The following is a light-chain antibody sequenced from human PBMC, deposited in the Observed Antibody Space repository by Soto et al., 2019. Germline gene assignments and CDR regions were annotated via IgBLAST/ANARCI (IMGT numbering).Light chain of an antibody. V-gene: IGKV3-20*01. CDR3: HQYGSSSLT. CDR1: QSVSSSY. Sequence: EIVLTQSPGTLSLSPGERATLSCRASQSVSSSYLARYQQKPGQAPRLLIYGASSRATGIPDRFSGSGSGTDFTLTISRLEPDDFAVYYCHQYGSSSLTFGGGTKVEIK. J-gene: IGKJ4*01. CDR2: GAS.